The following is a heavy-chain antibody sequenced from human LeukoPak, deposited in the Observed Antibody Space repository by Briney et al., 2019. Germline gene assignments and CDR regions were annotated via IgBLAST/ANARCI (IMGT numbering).Heavy chain of an antibody. Sequence: PSETLSLTCTVSGDSISSYYWNWIRQPPGKGLEWIGYIYYSGSTNYNPSLKSRVTISVDTSKNQFSLKLSSVTAADTAVYYCARQPNYYGMDVWGQGTTVTVSS. CDR1: GDSISSYY. CDR3: ARQPNYYGMDV. J-gene: IGHJ6*02. CDR2: IYYSGST. V-gene: IGHV4-59*08.